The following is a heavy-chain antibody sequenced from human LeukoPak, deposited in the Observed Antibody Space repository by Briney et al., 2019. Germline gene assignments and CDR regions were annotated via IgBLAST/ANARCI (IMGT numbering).Heavy chain of an antibody. CDR3: TTSYGGFFDY. CDR2: IKSKTGGGTT. CDR1: GFTFSGST. V-gene: IGHV3-15*01. D-gene: IGHD4-23*01. Sequence: PGGSLRLSCAASGFTFSGSTIYWVRQAPGKGLEWVGRIKSKTGGGTTDYAAPVKGRFTISRDDSKNTLYLQMNSLKTEDTAVYYCTTSYGGFFDYWGQGTLVTVSS. J-gene: IGHJ4*02.